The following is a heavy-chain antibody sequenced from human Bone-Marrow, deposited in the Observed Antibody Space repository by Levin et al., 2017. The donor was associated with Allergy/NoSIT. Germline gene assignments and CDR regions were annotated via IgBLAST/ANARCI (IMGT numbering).Heavy chain of an antibody. Sequence: SCAASGFTFSSYDMHWVRQATGRGLEWVSAIGTAADSYYSGSVKGRFTVSRDNAKNSFYLQMNSLRAGDTAVCYCARVALPRDCTSTSCSDSGYYFDYWGQGTLVTVSS. CDR1: GFTFSSYD. CDR2: IGTAADS. D-gene: IGHD2-2*01. J-gene: IGHJ4*02. CDR3: ARVALPRDCTSTSCSDSGYYFDY. V-gene: IGHV3-13*04.